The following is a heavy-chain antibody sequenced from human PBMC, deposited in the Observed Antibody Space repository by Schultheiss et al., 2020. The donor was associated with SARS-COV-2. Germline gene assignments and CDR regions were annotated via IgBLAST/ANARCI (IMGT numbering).Heavy chain of an antibody. D-gene: IGHD3-10*01. V-gene: IGHV6-1*01. Sequence: SETLSLTSAISGDSVSSNSAAWNWIRQSPSRGLEWLGRTYYRSKWYNYYAVSVKSRITINPDTSKTQFSLQLNSVTPEDTAVYYCARLITMVRGELAGYYYMDVWGNGAAVTGSS. J-gene: IGHJ6*03. CDR3: ARLITMVRGELAGYYYMDV. CDR2: TYYRSKWYN. CDR1: GDSVSSNSAA.